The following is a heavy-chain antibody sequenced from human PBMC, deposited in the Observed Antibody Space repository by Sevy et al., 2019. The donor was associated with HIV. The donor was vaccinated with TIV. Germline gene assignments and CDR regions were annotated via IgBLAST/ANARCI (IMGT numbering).Heavy chain of an antibody. V-gene: IGHV4-34*01. CDR3: ARGQFGVGDTVNPSLSGDY. J-gene: IGHJ4*02. CDR1: GGSFSGYY. CDR2: INHSGST. Sequence: SETLSLTCAVYGGSFSGYYWSWIRQPPGKGLEWIGEINHSGSTNYNPSLKSRVTISVDTSKNQFSLKLSSVTAADTAVYYGARGQFGVGDTVNPSLSGDYWGQGTLVTVSS. D-gene: IGHD3-16*01.